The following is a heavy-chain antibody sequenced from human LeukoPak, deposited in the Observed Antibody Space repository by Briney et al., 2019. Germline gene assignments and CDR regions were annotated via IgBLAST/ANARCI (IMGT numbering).Heavy chain of an antibody. CDR2: IIPILGTT. Sequence: SVTVSCKASGGTFKTYGLSWVRQAPGQGLEWMGRIIPILGTTNYAQKFQGRVTISADKSTSAASLEVSSLRPEDTAVYYCARDIGMVTISGYYNHRYMDVWGQGTTVTVFS. V-gene: IGHV1-69*04. CDR3: ARDIGMVTISGYYNHRYMDV. CDR1: GGTFKTYG. J-gene: IGHJ6*03. D-gene: IGHD5-18*01.